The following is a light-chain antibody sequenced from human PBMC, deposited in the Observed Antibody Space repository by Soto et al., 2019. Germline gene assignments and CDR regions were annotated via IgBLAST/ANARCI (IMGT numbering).Light chain of an antibody. CDR1: SSDIGDYGY. Sequence: QSVLTQPASVSGSPGQSITISCTGTSSDIGDYGYVSWYQQHPGKAPKLLIYEVSNWPSGVSDRFSGSKSGNTASLTISGLQAEDEADYYCNSYTNRNSVVFGGGTQLTVL. CDR2: EVS. J-gene: IGLJ7*01. CDR3: NSYTNRNSVV. V-gene: IGLV2-14*01.